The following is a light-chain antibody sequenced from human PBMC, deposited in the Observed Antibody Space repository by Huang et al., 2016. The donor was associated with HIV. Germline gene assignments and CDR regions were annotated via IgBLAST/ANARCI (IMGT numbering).Light chain of an antibody. CDR2: GSS. V-gene: IGKV3-15*01. CDR3: QQYNTSPRT. J-gene: IGKJ1*01. Sequence: ENLMTQSPSTLSVSPGESATLSCRAGQSVFKNLAWYQQKPGKAPKLRIDGSSTRAAGIPARFSGSGSGTDFTLTISSLQSEDFAVYYCQQYNTSPRTFGQGTKVEV. CDR1: QSVFKN.